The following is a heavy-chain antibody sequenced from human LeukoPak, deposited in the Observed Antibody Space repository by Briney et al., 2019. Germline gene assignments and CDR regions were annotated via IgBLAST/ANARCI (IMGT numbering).Heavy chain of an antibody. CDR2: ISSSSSYI. CDR3: ARDLDVEMATISPGSWWDYPPMDV. J-gene: IGHJ6*02. Sequence: GGSLRLSCAASGFTFSSYSMNWVRQAPGKGLEWVSSISSSSSYIYYADSVKGRFTISRDNAKNSLYLQMNSLRAEDTAVYYCARDLDVEMATISPGSWWDYPPMDVWGQGTTVTVSS. CDR1: GFTFSSYS. V-gene: IGHV3-21*04. D-gene: IGHD5-24*01.